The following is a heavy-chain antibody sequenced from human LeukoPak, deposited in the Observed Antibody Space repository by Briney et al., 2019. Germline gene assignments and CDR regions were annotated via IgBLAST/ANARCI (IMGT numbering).Heavy chain of an antibody. CDR2: IYHSGTT. D-gene: IGHD3-10*01. J-gene: IGHJ4*02. V-gene: IGHV4-28*01. Sequence: PSDTLSLTCAVSGYSITSSSWWGWIRQPPGKGLAWIGYIYHSGTTYYNPSLQSRVTMSVDTSKNRFSLKLSSVTAVDTAVYYCARKENVYYYFDYWGQGTLVTVSS. CDR3: ARKENVYYYFDY. CDR1: GYSITSSSW.